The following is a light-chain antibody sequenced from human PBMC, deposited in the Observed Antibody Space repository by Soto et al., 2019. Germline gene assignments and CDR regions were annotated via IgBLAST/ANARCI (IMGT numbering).Light chain of an antibody. V-gene: IGLV2-14*01. J-gene: IGLJ7*01. CDR3: SSYSTTTRGVL. Sequence: QSVLTQPASVSASPGQSITISCTGTSSDVGDYNYVSWYQQHPGKAPELMIYEVSNRPSGVSNRFSGSKSGNTASLTISGLQAEDEADYYCSSYSTTTRGVLFGGGTQLTVL. CDR2: EVS. CDR1: SSDVGDYNY.